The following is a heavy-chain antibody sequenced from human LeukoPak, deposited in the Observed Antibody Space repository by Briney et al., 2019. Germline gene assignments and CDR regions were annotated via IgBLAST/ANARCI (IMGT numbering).Heavy chain of an antibody. CDR3: ARGSVSSGYHHYFDY. Sequence: SETLSLTCAVYGGSFSGYYWSWIRQSPGKGLEWIGEINHSGSTNYNPSLKSRVTISVDTSKNQFSLKLSSVTAADTAVYYCARGSVSSGYHHYFDYWGQGTLVTVSS. CDR2: INHSGST. CDR1: GGSFSGYY. V-gene: IGHV4-34*01. D-gene: IGHD3-22*01. J-gene: IGHJ4*02.